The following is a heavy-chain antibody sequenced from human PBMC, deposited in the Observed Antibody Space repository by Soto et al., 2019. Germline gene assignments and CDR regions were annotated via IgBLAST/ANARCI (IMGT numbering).Heavy chain of an antibody. D-gene: IGHD5-18*01. J-gene: IGHJ4*02. CDR3: ARFGYVDTAMVYYFDY. CDR2: IYYSGTT. CDR1: GDSISSSNNY. V-gene: IGHV4-30-4*01. Sequence: SETLSLTCTVSGDSISSSNNYWSWIRQPPGEGLEWIGFIYYSGTTSYSPSLKSRVAISVDTSKNQFSLKLSSVTAADTAVYYCARFGYVDTAMVYYFDYWGQGTLVTVSS.